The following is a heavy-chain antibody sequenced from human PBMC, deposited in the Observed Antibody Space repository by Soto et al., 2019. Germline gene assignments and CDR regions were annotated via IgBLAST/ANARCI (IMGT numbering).Heavy chain of an antibody. CDR1: GFTFSDYY. D-gene: IGHD5-18*01. CDR2: ITSSGSTT. CDR3: ARVRYRYGPYYCDY. V-gene: IGHV3-11*01. J-gene: IGHJ4*02. Sequence: QVQLVESGGDLVKPGGSLRLSCAASGFTFSDYYMSWIRQAPGKGLEWVSSITSSGSTTYYTDSVKGRFTISRDNAKNSLYLQMNSRRAEDTAVYYCARVRYRYGPYYCDYWGQGTLVTVSS.